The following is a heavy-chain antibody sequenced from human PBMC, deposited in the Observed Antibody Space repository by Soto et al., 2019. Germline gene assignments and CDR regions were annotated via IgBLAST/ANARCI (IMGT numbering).Heavy chain of an antibody. CDR1: GYTFTSYD. V-gene: IGHV1-8*01. CDR2: MNPNSGNT. Sequence: ASVKVSCKATGYTFTSYDINWVRQATGQGLEWMGWMNPNSGNTGYAQKFQGRVTMTRNTSISTAYMELSSLRSEDTAVYYCARGLYGDYGYYYYYMDVWGKGNTVTVSS. J-gene: IGHJ6*03. D-gene: IGHD4-17*01. CDR3: ARGLYGDYGYYYYYMDV.